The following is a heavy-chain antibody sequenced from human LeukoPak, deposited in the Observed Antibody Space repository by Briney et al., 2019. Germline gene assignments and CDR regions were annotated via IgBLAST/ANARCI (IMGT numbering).Heavy chain of an antibody. Sequence: GGSLRLSCAVSGLTLSNYGMSWVRQAPGKGLEWVAGISGSGGSTNYADSVKGRFTISRDNPNNTLYLQMNILRAEDTAVYFCAKRGVVIRVILVGFHKEAYYFDSWGQGALVTVSS. V-gene: IGHV3-23*01. CDR3: AKRGVVIRVILVGFHKEAYYFDS. CDR2: ISGSGGST. D-gene: IGHD3-22*01. CDR1: GLTLSNYG. J-gene: IGHJ4*02.